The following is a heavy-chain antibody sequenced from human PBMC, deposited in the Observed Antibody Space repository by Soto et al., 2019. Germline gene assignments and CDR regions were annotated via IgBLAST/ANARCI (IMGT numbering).Heavy chain of an antibody. D-gene: IGHD7-27*01. V-gene: IGHV4-61*08. CDR2: MYYTGTT. J-gene: IGHJ5*02. Sequence: SETLSLTCSVSPGSVTTGGYHWNWIRQTPGKGLEWIGYMYYTGTTNYNRSLRSRVSISMDASKNQFSLKLTSVTVADTAICYCVSDVLGPWGQGTQVTVSS. CDR3: VSDVLGP. CDR1: PGSVTTGGYH.